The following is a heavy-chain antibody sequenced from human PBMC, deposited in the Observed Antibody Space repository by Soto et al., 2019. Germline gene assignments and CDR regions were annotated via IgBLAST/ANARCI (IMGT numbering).Heavy chain of an antibody. D-gene: IGHD4-17*01. V-gene: IGHV3-66*01. J-gene: IGHJ3*01. Sequence: ELQLVESGGGLVQPGGSVRLSCAASGFSVSINYVNWVRQALGKGLEWVSVIYSGGTTHYADSVKGRFTISRDTSKNTLYLQMNSLRVEDTAVYYCAGDSTDGDFVDAFDVWGQRTMVTVSS. CDR3: AGDSTDGDFVDAFDV. CDR1: GFSVSINY. CDR2: IYSGGTT.